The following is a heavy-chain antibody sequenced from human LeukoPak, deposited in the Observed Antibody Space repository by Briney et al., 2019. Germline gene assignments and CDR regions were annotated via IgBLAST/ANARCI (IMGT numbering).Heavy chain of an antibody. J-gene: IGHJ4*02. D-gene: IGHD3-22*01. V-gene: IGHV4-39*07. CDR2: VYYSGTT. CDR1: GGSISLSYYY. CDR3: AIIGVSGYYYEDY. Sequence: PSETLSLTCSVSGGSISLSYYYWGWIRQPPGKALEWIGSVYYSGTTSYNPSLKSRVTISVDMSKNHFSLRLSSVTAADTAMYYCAIIGVSGYYYEDYWGQGTLVTVSS.